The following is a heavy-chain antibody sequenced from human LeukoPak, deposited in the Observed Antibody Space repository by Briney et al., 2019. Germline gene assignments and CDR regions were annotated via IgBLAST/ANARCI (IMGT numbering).Heavy chain of an antibody. Sequence: ASVKGSCKASGYTFTSYHMHWVRQAPGQGLEWMGIINPSGGSTTYAQKFQGRVTMTRDTSTSTVYMELSSLSSEDTAVYYCARAATQNWFDPWGQGTLVTVSS. CDR3: ARAATQNWFDP. CDR2: INPSGGST. D-gene: IGHD2-15*01. V-gene: IGHV1-46*01. J-gene: IGHJ5*02. CDR1: GYTFTSYH.